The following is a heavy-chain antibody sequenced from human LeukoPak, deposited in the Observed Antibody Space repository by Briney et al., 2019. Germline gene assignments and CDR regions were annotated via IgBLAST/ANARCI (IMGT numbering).Heavy chain of an antibody. CDR3: ARGRRITIFGARGVTGNWFDP. CDR1: GGSISSSSYY. V-gene: IGHV4-39*07. CDR2: IYYSGST. Sequence: SETLSLTCTVSGGSISSSSYYWGWILQPPGKGLEWIGSIYYSGSTNYNPSLKSRVTISVDTSKNQFSLKLSSVTAADTAVYYCARGRRITIFGARGVTGNWFDPWGQGTLVTVSS. J-gene: IGHJ5*02. D-gene: IGHD3-3*01.